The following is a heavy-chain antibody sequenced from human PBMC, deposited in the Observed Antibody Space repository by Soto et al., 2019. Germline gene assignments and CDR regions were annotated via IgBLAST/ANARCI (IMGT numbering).Heavy chain of an antibody. J-gene: IGHJ3*02. CDR2: ISYDGSNK. V-gene: IGHV3-30*18. CDR1: GFIFSNYG. CDR3: AKLPSGGSASIAFDS. Sequence: QVQLVESGGGVVQPGRSLRLSCAASGFIFSNYGMHWVRQAPGKGLEWVVVISYDGSNKYYADSVKGRFTISRDNSKNTLYLQMNSLRAEDTAVYYCAKLPSGGSASIAFDSWGQGTMVTVSS. D-gene: IGHD6-6*01.